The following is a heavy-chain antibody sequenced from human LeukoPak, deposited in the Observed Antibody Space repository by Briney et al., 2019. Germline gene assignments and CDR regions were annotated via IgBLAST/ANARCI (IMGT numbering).Heavy chain of an antibody. Sequence: GSLRLSCTASGFTFSSYWMSWVRQAPGKGLEWVSSITSSSSYMYYADSVKGRFTISRDNAKNSLYLQMNSLRAEDTAVYYCARDFNQLRARDAFDIWGQGTMVTVSS. D-gene: IGHD2-2*01. J-gene: IGHJ3*02. CDR3: ARDFNQLRARDAFDI. CDR2: ITSSSSYM. V-gene: IGHV3-21*01. CDR1: GFTFSSYW.